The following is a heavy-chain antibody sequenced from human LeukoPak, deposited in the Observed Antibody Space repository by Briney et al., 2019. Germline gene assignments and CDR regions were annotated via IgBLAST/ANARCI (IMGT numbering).Heavy chain of an antibody. D-gene: IGHD3-10*01. J-gene: IGHJ4*02. CDR1: GFTVSSNY. CDR3: AKSHYYGSGSSTIFDY. CDR2: IFGGGGT. Sequence: GGSLRLSCAAFGFTVSSNYMSWVRQAPGKGLEWVSVIFGGGGTYYGDSVRGRYTISRDNSKNTLYLQMNSLRAEDTAVYYCAKSHYYGSGSSTIFDYWGQGTLVTVSS. V-gene: IGHV3-53*01.